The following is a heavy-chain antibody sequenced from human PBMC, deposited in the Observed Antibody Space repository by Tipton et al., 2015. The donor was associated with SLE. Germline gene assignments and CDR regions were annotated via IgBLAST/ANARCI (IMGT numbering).Heavy chain of an antibody. Sequence: QLVQSGAEVKKPRESLKISCKGSGYTFTTYWMAWVRQMPGKGLEWMGIIYPGDSNSVYSPSFRGRVTISADKSISTTHLQWNSLEASDTALYYCARHGGMGPTDGLRFDIWGHGTVVTVSS. J-gene: IGHJ3*02. CDR3: ARHGGMGPTDGLRFDI. D-gene: IGHD1-26*01. CDR1: GYTFTTYW. CDR2: IYPGDSNS. V-gene: IGHV5-51*01.